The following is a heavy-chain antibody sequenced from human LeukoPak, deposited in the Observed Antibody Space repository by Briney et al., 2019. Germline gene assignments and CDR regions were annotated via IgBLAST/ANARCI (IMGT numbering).Heavy chain of an antibody. V-gene: IGHV1-2*02. Sequence: ASVKVSCKASGYTFTGYYMHWVRQAPGQGLEWMAWINHNSGATNYPQTFQGRVTMTRDTSISTAYVELSRLRSDDTAVYYCARDGACSSASCQNFDYWGQGTLVTVSS. CDR2: INHNSGAT. CDR3: ARDGACSSASCQNFDY. J-gene: IGHJ4*02. D-gene: IGHD2-2*01. CDR1: GYTFTGYY.